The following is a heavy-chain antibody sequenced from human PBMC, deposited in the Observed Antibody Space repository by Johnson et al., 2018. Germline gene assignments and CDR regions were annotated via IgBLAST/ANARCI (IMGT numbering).Heavy chain of an antibody. D-gene: IGHD4-17*01. V-gene: IGHV3-30*18. J-gene: IGHJ1*01. CDR3: AKDMTTVTTAYFQH. Sequence: QVQLVQSGGGVVQXGRSXRLXCAASGFTFSSYGMHWVRQAPGKGLEWVAVISYDGSNKYYADSVKGRFTISRDNSKNTLYLQMNSLRAEDTAVYYCAKDMTTVTTAYFQHWGQGTLVTVSS. CDR2: ISYDGSNK. CDR1: GFTFSSYG.